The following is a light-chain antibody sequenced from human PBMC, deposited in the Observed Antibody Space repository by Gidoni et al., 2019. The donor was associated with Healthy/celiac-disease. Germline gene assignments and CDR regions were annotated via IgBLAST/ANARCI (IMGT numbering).Light chain of an antibody. J-gene: IGKJ5*01. CDR2: DAS. V-gene: IGKV3-11*01. CDR1: QSVSSY. CDR3: QQRSNWPPIT. Sequence: EIVLTQSPATLSLSPGESATLSCRASQSVSSYLAWYQQKPGQAPRLLIYDASNRATGIPARCSGSGSGTDFTLTISSLEPEDFAVYYCQQRSNWPPITFGQGTRLEIK.